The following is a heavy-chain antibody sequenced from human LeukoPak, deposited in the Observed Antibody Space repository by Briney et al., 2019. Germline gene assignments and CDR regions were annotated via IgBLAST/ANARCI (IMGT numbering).Heavy chain of an antibody. CDR2: IYHSGST. J-gene: IGHJ5*02. D-gene: IGHD3-10*01. CDR1: GGSISSGGYS. Sequence: SETLSLTCAVSGGSISSGGYSWSWIRQPPGKGLEWIGYIYHSGSTYYNPSLKSRVTISVDTSKNQFSLKLSSVTAADTAVYYCARDNSDWFDPWGQGTLVTVSS. V-gene: IGHV4-30-2*01. CDR3: ARDNSDWFDP.